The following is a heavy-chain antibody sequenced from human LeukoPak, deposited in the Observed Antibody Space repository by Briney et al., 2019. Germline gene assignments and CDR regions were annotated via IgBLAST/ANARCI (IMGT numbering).Heavy chain of an antibody. CDR3: ARQGLYDSSDFWTFQH. D-gene: IGHD3/OR15-3a*01. Sequence: PGGSLRLSCAASGFIFSDYYMSWIRQTPEKGLEWVSYISSSSGYKNYADSLKGRFTISRDNAKNSVYLLMNSLSAEDTAVYYCARQGLYDSSDFWTFQHWGQGTLVTVSS. CDR2: ISSSSGYK. CDR1: GFIFSDYY. V-gene: IGHV3-11*06. J-gene: IGHJ1*01.